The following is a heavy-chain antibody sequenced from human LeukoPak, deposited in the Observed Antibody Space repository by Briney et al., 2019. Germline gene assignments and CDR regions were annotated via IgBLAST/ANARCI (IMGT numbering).Heavy chain of an antibody. Sequence: GGSLRLSCAASGFTFSSYWMHWVRQAPGKGLVWVSRINSDGSSTNYADSVKGRFTISSDNAKNTLYLQMNSLRPEDTAVYYCVRGDTYDYYYYYGMDVWGQGTTVTVSS. CDR3: VRGDTYDYYYYYGMDV. D-gene: IGHD5-18*01. CDR2: INSDGSST. CDR1: GFTFSSYW. J-gene: IGHJ6*02. V-gene: IGHV3-74*01.